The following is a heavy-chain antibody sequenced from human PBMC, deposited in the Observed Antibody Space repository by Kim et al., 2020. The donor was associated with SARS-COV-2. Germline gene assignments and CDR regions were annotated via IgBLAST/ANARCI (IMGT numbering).Heavy chain of an antibody. J-gene: IGHJ1*01. V-gene: IGHV1-18*01. CDR1: GYTFTSYC. D-gene: IGHD6-13*01. Sequence: ASVKVSCKASGYTFTSYCISWVRQAPGQGLEWMGWISAYNGNTNYAQKLQGRVTMTTDTSTSTAYMELRSLRSDDTAVYYCARVRYSSSWYVSSFQHWGQGTLVTVSS. CDR3: ARVRYSSSWYVSSFQH. CDR2: ISAYNGNT.